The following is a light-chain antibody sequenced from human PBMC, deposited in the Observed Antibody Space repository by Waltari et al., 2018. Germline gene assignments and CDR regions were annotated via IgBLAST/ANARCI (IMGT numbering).Light chain of an antibody. CDR3: QSADSSGTYWV. Sequence: SYELTQPPSVSVSPGQTARITCSGDAFPKQSASWYQQKPGQAPVLVIYKDSERPSGIPERCSGSSSGTTGTLTISGVQAEDEADYYWQSADSSGTYWVFGGGTKLTVL. CDR1: AFPKQS. J-gene: IGLJ3*02. V-gene: IGLV3-25*03. CDR2: KDS.